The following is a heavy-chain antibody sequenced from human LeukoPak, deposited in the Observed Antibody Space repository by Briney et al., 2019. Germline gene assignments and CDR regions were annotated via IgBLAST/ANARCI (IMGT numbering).Heavy chain of an antibody. D-gene: IGHD1-26*01. CDR2: IGAYNGNT. V-gene: IGHV1-18*01. CDR1: GYTFTSYG. CDR3: ARDNSGSYYADAFDI. J-gene: IGHJ3*02. Sequence: ASVKVSCKASGYTFTSYGISWVRQAPGQGLEWMGWIGAYNGNTNYAQKLQGRVTMTTDTSTSTAYMELRSLRSDDTAVYYCARDNSGSYYADAFDIWGQGTMVTVSS.